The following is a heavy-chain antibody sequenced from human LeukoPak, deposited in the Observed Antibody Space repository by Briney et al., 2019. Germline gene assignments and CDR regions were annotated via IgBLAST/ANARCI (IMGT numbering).Heavy chain of an antibody. CDR2: INGSGRTR. CDR1: GFTFSSYE. Sequence: PGGSLRLSCAASGFTFSSYEMNWVRQAPGKGLEWISDINGSGRTRYYADSVKGRFTISRDNAKNSLYLQMNNLRAEDTAVYYFFGRDGYNFDHRGQGTLVTVFS. CDR3: FGRDGYNFDH. J-gene: IGHJ4*02. D-gene: IGHD5-24*01. V-gene: IGHV3-48*03.